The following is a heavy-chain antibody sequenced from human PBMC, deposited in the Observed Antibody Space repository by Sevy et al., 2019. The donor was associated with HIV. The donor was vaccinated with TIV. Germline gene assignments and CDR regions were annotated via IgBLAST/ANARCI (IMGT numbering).Heavy chain of an antibody. CDR2: ISAYNGNT. D-gene: IGHD3-9*01. V-gene: IGHV1-18*01. CDR3: ARDRATYYDILEFDY. Sequence: ASVKVSCKASGYTFTSYGISWVRQAPGQGLEWMGWISAYNGNTNYAQKLQGRVTMTTDTSTSTAYMELRSLRSDDTAVYYCARDRATYYDILEFDYWGQGTLVTVSS. CDR1: GYTFTSYG. J-gene: IGHJ4*02.